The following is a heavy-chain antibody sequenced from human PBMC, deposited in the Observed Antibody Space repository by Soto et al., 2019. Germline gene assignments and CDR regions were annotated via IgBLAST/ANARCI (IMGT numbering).Heavy chain of an antibody. V-gene: IGHV3-48*02. CDR1: GFTFKNYG. J-gene: IGHJ4*02. CDR3: ARDEMSGGNIVF. D-gene: IGHD2-15*01. CDR2: ISSTSNAI. Sequence: EVQLVESGGGLVQPRGSLRLSCAASGFTFKNYGMNWVRQAPGKGLEWVAYISSTSNAIHYTDSVRGRFTISRDNAKNSLYLRMNSLRDEDTAVYYCARDEMSGGNIVFWGQGSQVGVSS.